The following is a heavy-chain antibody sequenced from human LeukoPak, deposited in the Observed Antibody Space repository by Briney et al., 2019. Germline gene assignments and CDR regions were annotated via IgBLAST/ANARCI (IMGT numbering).Heavy chain of an antibody. V-gene: IGHV1-69*13. Sequence: SVKVSCKASGGTFSSYAISWVRQAPGLGLEWMGGIIPIFGTTNYAQKFQGRVTITADESTSTAYMELSSLRSEDTAVYYCARDYYGSGTYYKPFDYWGQGTLVTVSS. J-gene: IGHJ4*02. D-gene: IGHD3-10*01. CDR2: IIPIFGTT. CDR3: ARDYYGSGTYYKPFDY. CDR1: GGTFSSYA.